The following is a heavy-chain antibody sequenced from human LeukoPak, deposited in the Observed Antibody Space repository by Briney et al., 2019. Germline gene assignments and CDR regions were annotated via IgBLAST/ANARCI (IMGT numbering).Heavy chain of an antibody. D-gene: IGHD3-22*01. J-gene: IGHJ4*02. CDR1: GYSISSGYY. CDR2: IYHSGST. V-gene: IGHV4-38-2*02. Sequence: SETLSLTCAVSGYSISSGYYWGWIRQPPGKGLEWIGSIYHSGSTYYNPSLKSRVTISVDTSKNQFSLKLSSVTAADTAVYYCTREAVDDSSGYYDYWGQGTLVTVSS. CDR3: TREAVDDSSGYYDY.